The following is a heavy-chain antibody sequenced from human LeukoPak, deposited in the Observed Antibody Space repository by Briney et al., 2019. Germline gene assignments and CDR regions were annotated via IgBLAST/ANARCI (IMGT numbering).Heavy chain of an antibody. CDR3: AVVNYDFWSGYETGFDY. CDR1: GFTFSSYG. V-gene: IGHV3-30*02. CDR2: IRYDGSNK. J-gene: IGHJ4*02. D-gene: IGHD3-3*01. Sequence: GGSLRLSCAASGFTFSSYGMRWVRRAPGKGLEWVAFIRYDGSNKYYADSVKGRFTISRDNSKNTLYLQMNSLRAEDTAVYYCAVVNYDFWSGYETGFDYWGQGTLVTVSS.